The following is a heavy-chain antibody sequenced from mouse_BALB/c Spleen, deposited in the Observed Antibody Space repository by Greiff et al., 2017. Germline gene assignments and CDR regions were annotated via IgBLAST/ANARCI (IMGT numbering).Heavy chain of an antibody. Sequence: VQLKQSGPELVKPGASVKISCKASGYSFTGYFMNWVMQSHGKSLEWIGRINPYNGDTFYNQKFKGKATLTVDKSSSTAHMELRSLASEDSAVYYCARRDPTGANFDYWVQGTTLTVSS. V-gene: IGHV1-20*02. D-gene: IGHD1-1*01. CDR1: GYSFTGYF. CDR3: ARRDPTGANFDY. CDR2: INPYNGDT. J-gene: IGHJ2*01.